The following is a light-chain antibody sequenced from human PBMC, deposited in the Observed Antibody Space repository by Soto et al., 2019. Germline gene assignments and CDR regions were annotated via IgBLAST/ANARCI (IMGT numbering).Light chain of an antibody. V-gene: IGLV4-60*02. CDR2: LESSGSY. CDR1: SGHSSYI. Sequence: QLVLTQSSSASASLGSSVKLTCTLSSGHSSYIIAWHQQQPGKAPRYLMKLESSGSYNKGSGVPDRFSGSSSGADRYLTISILQFEDEADYYCETWDSNTRVFGGGTKLTVL. CDR3: ETWDSNTRV. J-gene: IGLJ3*02.